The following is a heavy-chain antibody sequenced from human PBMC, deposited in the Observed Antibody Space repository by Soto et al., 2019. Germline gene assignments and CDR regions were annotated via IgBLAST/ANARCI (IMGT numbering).Heavy chain of an antibody. V-gene: IGHV4-30-4*01. D-gene: IGHD3-22*01. CDR2: IYYSGTT. J-gene: IGHJ4*02. CDR3: ARRKPTYYYDSSGPHDY. CDR1: GGSISSGDYS. Sequence: QVQLQESGPGLVKPSQTLSLTCTVSGGSISSGDYSGGGIRQPPGKGLEGIGYIYYSGTTYYNPSLKSRVTISVDTSKNQFSLKLSSVTAADTAVYYCARRKPTYYYDSSGPHDYWGQGTLVTVSS.